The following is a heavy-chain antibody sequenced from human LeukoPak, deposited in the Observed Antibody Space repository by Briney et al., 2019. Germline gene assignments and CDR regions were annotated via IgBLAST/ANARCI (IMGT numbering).Heavy chain of an antibody. CDR2: IYYSGST. V-gene: IGHV4-59*12. CDR3: ARELPPIVVVPAATAFDAFDI. CDR1: GGSISSYY. D-gene: IGHD2-2*01. Sequence: SETLSLTCTVSGGSISSYYWSWIRQPPGKGLEWIGYIYYSGSTNYNPSLKSRVTISVDTSKNQFSLKLSSVTAADTAVYYCARELPPIVVVPAATAFDAFDIWGQGTMVTVSS. J-gene: IGHJ3*02.